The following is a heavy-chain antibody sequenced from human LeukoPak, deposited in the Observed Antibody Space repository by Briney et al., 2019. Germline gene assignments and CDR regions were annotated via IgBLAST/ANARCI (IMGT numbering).Heavy chain of an antibody. D-gene: IGHD1-1*01. CDR3: AARTGFECWFDP. J-gene: IGHJ5*02. CDR2: IIPIFGTA. CDR1: GGTFSSYA. V-gene: IGHV1-69*05. Sequence: ASVKVSCKASGGTFSSYAISWVRQASGQGLEWMGRIIPIFGTANYAQKFQGRVTITTDESTSTAYMELSSLRSEDTAVYYCAARTGFECWFDPWGQGTLVTVSS.